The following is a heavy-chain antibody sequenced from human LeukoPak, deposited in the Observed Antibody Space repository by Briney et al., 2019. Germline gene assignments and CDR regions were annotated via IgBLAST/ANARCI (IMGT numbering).Heavy chain of an antibody. CDR2: ISVSGGST. V-gene: IGHV3-23*01. Sequence: SGGSLRLSCAASGLTFSSYAMSWVRQAPGKGLEWVSTISVSGGSTYYADSVKGRFTISRDNSKNTLYLQMNSLRAEDTAVYYCANYMTTVTTSAFDVWGQGTMVTVSS. CDR1: GLTFSSYA. CDR3: ANYMTTVTTSAFDV. J-gene: IGHJ3*01. D-gene: IGHD4-17*01.